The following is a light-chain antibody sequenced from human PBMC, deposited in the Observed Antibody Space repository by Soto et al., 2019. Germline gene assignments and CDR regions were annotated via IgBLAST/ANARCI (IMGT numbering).Light chain of an antibody. J-gene: IGKJ2*01. CDR3: QQSYSTPPYT. CDR2: RAS. CDR1: QSISSY. V-gene: IGKV1-39*01. Sequence: DIQMTQSPSSLSASLGDRVTITCRASQSISSYLNWYQQKPGKTPKLLIYRASSLQSGVPSRFSGSGSGTDFTLTISSLQPEDFATYYCQQSYSTPPYTFGQGTKLEIK.